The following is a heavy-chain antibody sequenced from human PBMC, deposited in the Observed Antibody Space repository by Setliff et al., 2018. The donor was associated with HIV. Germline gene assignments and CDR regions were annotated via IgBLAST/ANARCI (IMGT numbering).Heavy chain of an antibody. CDR1: GFTFTNAW. CDR2: IKSKTDGGTT. Sequence: SGGSLRLSCATSGFTFTNAWMSWVRQAPGKGLEWVGRIKSKTDGGTTDYAAPVKGRFTISRDDSKNTLLLQMNSLKTDDTAMYYCTTRWFDPWGQGTLVTVSS. CDR3: TTRWFDP. V-gene: IGHV3-15*01. J-gene: IGHJ5*02.